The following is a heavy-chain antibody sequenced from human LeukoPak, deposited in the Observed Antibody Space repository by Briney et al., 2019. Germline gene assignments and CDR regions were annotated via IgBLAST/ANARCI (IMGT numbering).Heavy chain of an antibody. CDR3: AKGATSTTWGHFDY. V-gene: IGHV3-30*18. CDR2: ISYHGSDQ. D-gene: IGHD2/OR15-2a*01. CDR1: GFTFSNYG. Sequence: PRGSLRLSCTASGFTFSNYGMHWVRQAPGKGLGWVAVISYHGSDQFYADSVKGRFTIARDNYKNTLFLQMSSLRTEDTALYFCAKGATSTTWGHFDYWGEGTLVTVSS. J-gene: IGHJ4*02.